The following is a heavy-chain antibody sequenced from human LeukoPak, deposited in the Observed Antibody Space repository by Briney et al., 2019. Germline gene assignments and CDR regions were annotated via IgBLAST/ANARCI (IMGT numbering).Heavy chain of an antibody. CDR2: IDRSGRIT. CDR3: ARGRGLPVRPPNEGFLDY. CDR1: GFSFSMYA. J-gene: IGHJ4*02. Sequence: GGSLRLSCAASGFSFSMYAMDWVRQAPGKGLEWVSYIDRSGRITYYGDSVKGRFTISRDNAKNSLYLQMNSLRAEDTAVYYCARGRGLPVRPPNEGFLDYWGRGTLVTVSS. D-gene: IGHD6-6*01. V-gene: IGHV3-48*03.